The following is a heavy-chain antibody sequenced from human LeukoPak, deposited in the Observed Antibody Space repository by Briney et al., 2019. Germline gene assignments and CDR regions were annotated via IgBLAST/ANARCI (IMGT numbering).Heavy chain of an antibody. CDR1: GGSLSNYY. CDR2: INQSGRT. D-gene: IGHD4-17*01. CDR3: ARDSSGDYVFTY. V-gene: IGHV4-34*01. J-gene: IGHJ4*02. Sequence: SETLSLTCTVSGGSLSNYYWSWIRQTPGKGLEWLGQINQSGRTNYNPSLRSRVTLSVDTSKNQFSLKLTSVTAADTAVYFCARDSSGDYVFTYWGQGTLVTVSS.